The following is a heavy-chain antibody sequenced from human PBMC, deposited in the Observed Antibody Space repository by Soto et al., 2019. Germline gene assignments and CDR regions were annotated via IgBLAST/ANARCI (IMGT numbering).Heavy chain of an antibody. CDR1: GGSISSYY. Sequence: PSETLSLTCTVSGGSISSYYWSWIRQPPGKGLEWIGTIDYSGNIYYIPSLKSRITISVDTSKNQISLKLSSVTAADTAVYYCARHIHNQGFEYYIHSWGQGTRVTVAS. V-gene: IGHV4-59*04. D-gene: IGHD1-1*01. J-gene: IGHJ4*02. CDR2: IDYSGNI. CDR3: ARHIHNQGFEYYIHS.